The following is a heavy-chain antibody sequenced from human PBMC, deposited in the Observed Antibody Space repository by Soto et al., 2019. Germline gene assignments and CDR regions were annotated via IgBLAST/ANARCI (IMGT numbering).Heavy chain of an antibody. Sequence: LRLSCAASGFPFGENAMSWVRQAPGKGLEWVSGISDSGATTYYADSVRGRFTISRDNSKNTLYLQMKSLRAEDSASYYCAKEDTSSGSLDYWGQGAIATVYS. CDR2: ISDSGATT. V-gene: IGHV3-23*01. CDR1: GFPFGENA. J-gene: IGHJ4*02. D-gene: IGHD6-19*01. CDR3: AKEDTSSGSLDY.